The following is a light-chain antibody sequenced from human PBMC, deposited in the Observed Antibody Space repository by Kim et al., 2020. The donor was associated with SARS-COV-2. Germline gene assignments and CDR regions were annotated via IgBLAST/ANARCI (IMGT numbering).Light chain of an antibody. CDR3: QQYNNYPYS. Sequence: ASVGDRVAITCRASQSISSWLAWYQQKPGKAPKLLIYKASSLESGVPSRFSGSGSGTEFTLTISSLQPDDFATYYCQQYNNYPYSFGQGTKLEI. CDR1: QSISSW. CDR2: KAS. J-gene: IGKJ2*03. V-gene: IGKV1-5*03.